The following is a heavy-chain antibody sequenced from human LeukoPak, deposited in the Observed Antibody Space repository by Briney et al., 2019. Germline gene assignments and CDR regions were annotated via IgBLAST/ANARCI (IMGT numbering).Heavy chain of an antibody. V-gene: IGHV3-9*03. D-gene: IGHD3-16*01. J-gene: IGHJ3*02. CDR1: GFTFDDYA. CDR2: ISWNSGSI. CDR3: AKGGLDDAFDI. Sequence: PGRPLRLSCAASGFTFDDYAMHWVRQAPGKGLEWVSGISWNSGSIGYADSVKGRFTISRDNAKNSLYLQMNSLRAEDMALYYCAKGGLDDAFDIWGQGTMVTGSS.